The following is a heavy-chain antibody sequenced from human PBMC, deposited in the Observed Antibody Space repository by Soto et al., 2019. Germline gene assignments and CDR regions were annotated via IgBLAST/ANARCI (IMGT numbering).Heavy chain of an antibody. CDR1: GFTFSNAW. V-gene: IGHV3-15*01. D-gene: IGHD3-22*01. CDR2: IKSKTDGGTT. Sequence: GGSLRLSCAASGFTFSNAWMSWVRQAPGKGLEWVGRIKSKTDGGTTDYAAPVKGRFTISRDDSKNTLYLQMNSLKTEDTAVYYCTTDPPSGYWEYFQHWGQGTLVTVSS. J-gene: IGHJ1*01. CDR3: TTDPPSGYWEYFQH.